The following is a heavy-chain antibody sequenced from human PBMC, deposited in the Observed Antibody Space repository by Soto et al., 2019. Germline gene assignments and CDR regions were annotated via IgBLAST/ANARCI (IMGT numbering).Heavy chain of an antibody. CDR1: GFTFSSYG. J-gene: IGHJ6*02. CDR2: IWYDGSNK. D-gene: IGHD3-3*01. CDR3: ARDVGPRFGVAISYYYYGMDV. V-gene: IGHV3-33*01. Sequence: PGGSLRLSCAASGFTFSSYGMHWVRQAPGKGLEWVAVIWYDGSNKYYADSVKGRFTISRDNSKNTLYLQMNSLRAEDTAVYYCARDVGPRFGVAISYYYYGMDVWGRGTTVTVSS.